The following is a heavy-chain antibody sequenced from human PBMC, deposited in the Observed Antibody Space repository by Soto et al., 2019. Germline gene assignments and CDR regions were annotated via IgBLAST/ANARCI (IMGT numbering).Heavy chain of an antibody. V-gene: IGHV1-69*08. CDR1: GGTFSSYT. D-gene: IGHD3-10*01. Sequence: QVQLVQSGAEVKKPGSSVKVSCKASGGTFSSYTISWVRQAPGQGLEWMGRIIPILGIANYAQKFQGRVTITADKSTSTAYMELSSLRSEDTAVYYCARDYRTFPNSGRGVSHFDYWGQGTLVTVSS. CDR3: ARDYRTFPNSGRGVSHFDY. CDR2: IIPILGIA. J-gene: IGHJ4*02.